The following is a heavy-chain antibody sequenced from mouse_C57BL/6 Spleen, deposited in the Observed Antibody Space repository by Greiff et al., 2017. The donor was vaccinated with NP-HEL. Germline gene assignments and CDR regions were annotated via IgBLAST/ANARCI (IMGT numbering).Heavy chain of an antibody. CDR2: IDPSDSYT. CDR3: ARRRQLRLPLDY. D-gene: IGHD3-2*02. Sequence: QVQLQQPGAELVKPGASVKLSCKASGYTFTSYWMQWVKQRPGQGLEWIGEIDPSDSYTNYNQKFKGKAKLTVDTSSSTAYMQLSSLTSEDSAVYYCARRRQLRLPLDYWGQGTTLTVSS. V-gene: IGHV1-50*01. J-gene: IGHJ2*01. CDR1: GYTFTSYW.